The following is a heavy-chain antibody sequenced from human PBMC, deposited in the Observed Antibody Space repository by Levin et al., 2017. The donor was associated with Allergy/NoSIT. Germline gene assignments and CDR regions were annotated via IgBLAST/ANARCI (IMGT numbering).Heavy chain of an antibody. Sequence: LSLTCAASGFTFSSYNMNWVRQAPGKGLEWVSSISSSSIYIYYADSVKGRFTISRDNAKNSLYLQMNSLRAEDTAVYYCARGTTTNGLSYWGQGTLVTVSS. CDR3: ARGTTTNGLSY. CDR2: ISSSSIYI. V-gene: IGHV3-21*01. D-gene: IGHD4-11*01. J-gene: IGHJ4*02. CDR1: GFTFSSYN.